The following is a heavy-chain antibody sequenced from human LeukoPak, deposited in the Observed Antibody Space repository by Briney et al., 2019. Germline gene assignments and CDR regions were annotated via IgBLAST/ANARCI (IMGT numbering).Heavy chain of an antibody. Sequence: GGSLRLSCEASGFTFSSYGMHWVRQAPGKGLEWVAVISYDGSNKYYADSVKGRFTISRDNSKNTLYLQMNSLRAEDTAVYYCAKDTFASTYYYDSSGNDYWGQGTLVTVSS. J-gene: IGHJ4*02. D-gene: IGHD3-22*01. CDR1: GFTFSSYG. CDR2: ISYDGSNK. V-gene: IGHV3-30*18. CDR3: AKDTFASTYYYDSSGNDY.